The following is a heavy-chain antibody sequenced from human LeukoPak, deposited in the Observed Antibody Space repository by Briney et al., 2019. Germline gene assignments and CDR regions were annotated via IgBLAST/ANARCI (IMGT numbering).Heavy chain of an antibody. J-gene: IGHJ4*02. Sequence: GRSLRLSCAASTFTFSDYTLHWVRQAPGKGLEWVAVVSYDGSEKYYADSVKGRFTISRDNSKNTVNLQMNSLRVEDTAVYYCAGYGGNSFWGPGTLVTVSS. CDR1: TFTFSDYT. D-gene: IGHD4-23*01. V-gene: IGHV3-30*14. CDR2: VSYDGSEK. CDR3: AGYGGNSF.